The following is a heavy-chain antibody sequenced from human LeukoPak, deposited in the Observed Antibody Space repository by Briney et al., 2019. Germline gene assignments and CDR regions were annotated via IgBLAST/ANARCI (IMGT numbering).Heavy chain of an antibody. CDR2: ISGSGGNT. D-gene: IGHD6-13*01. CDR1: GFTFTNYA. V-gene: IGHV3-23*01. CDR3: ARGGYSSSWYHFDY. J-gene: IGHJ4*02. Sequence: GGSLRLSCAASGFTFTNYAMSWVRQAPGKGLEWVSTISGSGGNTYYADSVKGRFTISRDNSKNTLFLQMNSLRAEDTAVYYCARGGYSSSWYHFDYWGQGTLVTVSS.